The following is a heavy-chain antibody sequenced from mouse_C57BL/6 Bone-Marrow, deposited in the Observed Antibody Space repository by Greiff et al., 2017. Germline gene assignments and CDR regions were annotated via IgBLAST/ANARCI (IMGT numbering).Heavy chain of an antibody. CDR1: GFYIKDDY. D-gene: IGHD1-1*01. Sequence: VQLQQSGAELVRPGASVKLSCTASGFYIKDDYMHWVKQRPEQGLEWIGWIDPENGVTAYASKFQGKATVTADTSSNTAYLQLRSLTSEDTAVYYCTAVPLIATGVATDYFDYGGRGTTLTVSS. CDR2: IDPENGVT. CDR3: TAVPLIATGVATDYFDY. J-gene: IGHJ2*01. V-gene: IGHV14-4*01.